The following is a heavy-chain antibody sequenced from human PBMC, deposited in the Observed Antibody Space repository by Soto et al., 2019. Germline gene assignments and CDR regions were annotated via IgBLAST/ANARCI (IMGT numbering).Heavy chain of an antibody. V-gene: IGHV3-30*04. CDR3: VSPHSESSNAFDL. J-gene: IGHJ5*02. Sequence: PGGSLRLSCAASGFSFSHYAMHWVRQPPGKGLEWVALISYDGENQYFTDSVRGRFTISRENSKTAVYLEMNDLRLDDTATYYCVSPHSESSNAFDLWGQGTLVTVSS. CDR2: ISYDGENQ. D-gene: IGHD3-10*01. CDR1: GFSFSHYA.